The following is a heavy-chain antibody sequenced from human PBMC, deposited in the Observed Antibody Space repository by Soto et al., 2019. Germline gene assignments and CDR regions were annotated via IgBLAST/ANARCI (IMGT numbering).Heavy chain of an antibody. J-gene: IGHJ6*02. D-gene: IGHD2-21*01. CDR2: VSDDGSKT. CDR3: AKAFCGEECFFPEGYDYGMDV. V-gene: IGHV3-30*18. CDR1: GFTYNSYG. Sequence: QALLVESGGGVVQPGRSLSLSCAASGFTYNSYGMHWVRQAPGKGLEWVARVSDDGSKTYYADSVKGRFTVSRDNSKNTLYLQMSSLRPEDTALYYWAKAFCGEECFFPEGYDYGMDVWGQGTTVTVSS.